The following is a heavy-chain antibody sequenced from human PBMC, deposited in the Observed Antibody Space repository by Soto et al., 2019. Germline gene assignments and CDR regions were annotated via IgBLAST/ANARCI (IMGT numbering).Heavy chain of an antibody. J-gene: IGHJ4*02. CDR1: GFTFSRHG. D-gene: IGHD6-13*01. V-gene: IGHV3-23*01. Sequence: GGSLRLSCVASGFTFSRHGLSWVRQAPGKGLEWVSTINPSGDSTFYADYVKGRFTISKDNSKNTVYLQMNSLSVGDTAVYLCAKVDVSTAGSFDYWGQGALVTVS. CDR2: INPSGDST. CDR3: AKVDVSTAGSFDY.